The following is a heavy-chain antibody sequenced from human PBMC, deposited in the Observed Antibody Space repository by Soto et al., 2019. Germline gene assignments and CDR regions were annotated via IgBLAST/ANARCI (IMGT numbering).Heavy chain of an antibody. J-gene: IGHJ6*02. CDR2: IYHGGNT. CDR3: ARDVIPVTGYYYAMDV. Sequence: QVQPQESGPGLVKPSGTLSLTCAVSGGSISSGNWWNWVRQPPGKGLEWIGEIYHGGNTNYNPSLKSRVTISVDKSKNQFSLRLSSVTAADTAVYYCARDVIPVTGYYYAMDVWGQGTTVTVSS. CDR1: GGSISSGNW. V-gene: IGHV4-4*02. D-gene: IGHD3-16*02.